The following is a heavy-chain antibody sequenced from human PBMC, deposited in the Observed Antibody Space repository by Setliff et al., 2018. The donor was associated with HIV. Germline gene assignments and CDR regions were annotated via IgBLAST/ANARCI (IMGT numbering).Heavy chain of an antibody. D-gene: IGHD7-27*01. V-gene: IGHV4-31*03. Sequence: PSETLSLTCTVSGASISSGGYYWNWIRQLPGKGLEWIGYILDSGSTYYNPSLRGRLSMSIDTSANQFSVELTSVTAADTALYFCARVPNWGSAPFAYDVWG. CDR3: ARVPNWGSAPFAYDV. CDR1: GASISSGGYY. CDR2: ILDSGST. J-gene: IGHJ3*01.